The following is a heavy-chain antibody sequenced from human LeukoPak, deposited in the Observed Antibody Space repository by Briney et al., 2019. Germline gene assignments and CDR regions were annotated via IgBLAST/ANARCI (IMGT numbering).Heavy chain of an antibody. CDR2: ISESGDTT. Sequence: GGSLRLPCAASGFTFSNYAMNWVRQAPGKGLEWVSSISESGDTTHYADSVKGRFTISRDNAQNTLYLQMNTLRAEDTALYYCAKQWVDCWGQGTLVTVSS. CDR1: GFTFSNYA. V-gene: IGHV3-23*01. D-gene: IGHD1-26*01. J-gene: IGHJ4*02. CDR3: AKQWVDC.